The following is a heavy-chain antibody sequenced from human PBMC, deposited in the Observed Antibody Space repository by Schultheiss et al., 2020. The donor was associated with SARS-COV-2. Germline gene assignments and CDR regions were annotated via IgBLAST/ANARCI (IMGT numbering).Heavy chain of an antibody. V-gene: IGHV1-46*01. CDR1: GYTFTSYY. Sequence: ASVKVSCKASGYTFTSYYMHWVRQAPGQGLEWMGIINPSGGSTSYAQKFQGRVTMTRDTSTSTVYMELSSLRSEDTAVYYCAALVVNGRYFDWLLTDYWGQGTLVTVSS. CDR3: AALVVNGRYFDWLLTDY. D-gene: IGHD3-9*01. J-gene: IGHJ4*02. CDR2: INPSGGST.